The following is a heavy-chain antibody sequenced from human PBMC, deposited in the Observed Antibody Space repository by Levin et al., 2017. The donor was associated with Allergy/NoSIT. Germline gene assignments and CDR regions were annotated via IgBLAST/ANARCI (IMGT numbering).Heavy chain of an antibody. CDR1: GFTFSSYW. CDR2: INSDGSST. V-gene: IGHV3-74*01. Sequence: GESLKISCAASGFTFSSYWMHWVRQAPGKGLVWVSRINSDGSSTSYADSVKGRFTISRDNAKNMLYLQMNSLRAEDTAVYYCARGGGTYFQFWGQGTLVTVSS. J-gene: IGHJ1*01. CDR3: ARGGGTYFQF. D-gene: IGHD3-16*01.